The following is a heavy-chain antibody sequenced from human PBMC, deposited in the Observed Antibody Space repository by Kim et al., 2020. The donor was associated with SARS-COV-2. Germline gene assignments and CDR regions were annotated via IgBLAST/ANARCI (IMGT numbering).Heavy chain of an antibody. CDR3: AKVKVEWLVLRPYCDY. Sequence: ECVKGRFTISRDKSKNTLCLQMNSLRAEDTAVYYCAKVKVEWLVLRPYCDYWGQGTLVTVSS. V-gene: IGHV3-23*01. D-gene: IGHD6-19*01. J-gene: IGHJ4*02.